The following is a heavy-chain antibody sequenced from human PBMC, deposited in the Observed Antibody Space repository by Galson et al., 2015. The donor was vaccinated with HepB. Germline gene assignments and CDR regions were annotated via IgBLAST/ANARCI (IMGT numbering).Heavy chain of an antibody. J-gene: IGHJ6*02. CDR1: GGTFSSYA. Sequence: SVKVSCKASGGTFSSYAISWVRQAPGQGLEWMGGIIPIFGIANYAQKFQGRVTITADESTSTAYMELSSLRSEDTAVYYCARDLLQGGYGGNPAAYGMDVWGQGTTVTVSS. CDR3: ARDLLQGGYGGNPAAYGMDV. V-gene: IGHV1-69*13. CDR2: IIPIFGIA. D-gene: IGHD4-23*01.